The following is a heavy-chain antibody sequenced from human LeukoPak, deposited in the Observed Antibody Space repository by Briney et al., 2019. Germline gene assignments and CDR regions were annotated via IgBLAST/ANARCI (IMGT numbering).Heavy chain of an antibody. D-gene: IGHD6-13*01. Sequence: ASVKVSCKASGGTFSSYAISWVRQAPGQGLEWMGGIIPIFGTANYAQKFQGRVTITADESTSTAYMELSSLRSEDTAVYYCASGDGIAAAATYWGQGTLVTVSS. CDR2: IIPIFGTA. J-gene: IGHJ4*02. V-gene: IGHV1-69*13. CDR3: ASGDGIAAAATY. CDR1: GGTFSSYA.